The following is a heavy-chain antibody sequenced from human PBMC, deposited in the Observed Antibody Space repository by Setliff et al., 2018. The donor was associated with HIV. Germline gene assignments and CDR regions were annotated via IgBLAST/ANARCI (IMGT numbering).Heavy chain of an antibody. J-gene: IGHJ4*02. CDR2: ISSSSNYI. Sequence: GGSLRLSCAASGFTFSSYSMNWVRQAPGKGLEWVSSISSSSNYIYYADSVKGRFTISRDNAKNSLYLQMNSLRAEDTAVYYCARLYSSSGYDWVPFDYWGQGTLVTVSS. CDR1: GFTFSSYS. CDR3: ARLYSSSGYDWVPFDY. V-gene: IGHV3-21*01. D-gene: IGHD6-13*01.